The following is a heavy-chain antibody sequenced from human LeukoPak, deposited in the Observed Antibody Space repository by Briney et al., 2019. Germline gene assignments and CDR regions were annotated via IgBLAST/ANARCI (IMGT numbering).Heavy chain of an antibody. CDR1: GFTFSSYS. CDR3: ARESLRTNQGAFDI. J-gene: IGHJ3*02. D-gene: IGHD2-2*01. Sequence: GGSLRLSCAASGFTFSSYSMNWVRQAPGKGLEWVSSISSSSSYIYYADSVKGRFTISRDNAKNSLYLQMNSLRAEDTAVYYCARESLRTNQGAFDIWGQGTMVTVSS. CDR2: ISSSSSYI. V-gene: IGHV3-21*01.